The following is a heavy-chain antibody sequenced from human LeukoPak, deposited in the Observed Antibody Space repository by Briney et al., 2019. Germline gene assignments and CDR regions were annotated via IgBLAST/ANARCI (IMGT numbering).Heavy chain of an antibody. D-gene: IGHD3-10*01. CDR1: GYTFTSYD. J-gene: IGHJ4*02. V-gene: IGHV1-8*01. CDR3: ARAQKTYYYGSGSR. Sequence: ASVKVSCKASGYTFTSYDINWVRQATGQGLEWMGWMDPNSGNTGYAQKFQGRVTMTRNTSISTAYMELSSLRSEDTAVYYCARAQKTYYYGSGSRWGRGTLVTVSS. CDR2: MDPNSGNT.